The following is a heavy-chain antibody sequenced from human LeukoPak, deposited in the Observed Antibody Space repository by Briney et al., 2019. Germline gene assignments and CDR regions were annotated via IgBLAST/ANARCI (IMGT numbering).Heavy chain of an antibody. D-gene: IGHD1-14*01. CDR1: LDSTTSNF. CDR2: IHRSGSP. V-gene: IGHV4-4*02. J-gene: IGHJ4*02. CDR3: AREILGGFNPGAY. Sequence: SETLSLTCTVSLDSTTSNFWSWVRQPPGKGLEWIGEIHRSGSPNYSPSLQSRVTISIDRSRNQIALELSSVTAADTAVYYCAREILGGFNPGAYWGQGTLVTVSS.